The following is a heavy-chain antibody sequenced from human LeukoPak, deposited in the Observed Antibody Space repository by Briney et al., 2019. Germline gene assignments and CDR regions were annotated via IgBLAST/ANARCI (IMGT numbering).Heavy chain of an antibody. J-gene: IGHJ6*02. CDR3: ARDGTKLLGYGMDV. V-gene: IGHV4-31*03. D-gene: IGHD3-16*01. CDR1: GGSISSGGYY. CDR2: IYYSGST. Sequence: SETLSLTCTVPGGSISSGGYYWSWIRQHPGKGLEWIGYIYYSGSTYYNPSLKSRATISVDTSKNQFSLKLSSVTAADTAVYYCARDGTKLLGYGMDVWGQGTTVTVSS.